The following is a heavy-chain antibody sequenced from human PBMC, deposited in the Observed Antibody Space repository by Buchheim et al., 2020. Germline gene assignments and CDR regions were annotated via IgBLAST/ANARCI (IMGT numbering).Heavy chain of an antibody. D-gene: IGHD6-6*01. CDR2: IYYSGST. V-gene: IGHV4-39*07. Sequence: QLQLQESGPGLVKPSETLSLTCTVSGGSISSSSYYWGWIRQPPGKGLEWIGSIYYSGSTYYNPSLKSRVTISVDKSKSQFSLKMTSVTAADTAVYYCAGDPRGEYSSPSRGCVDVWGKGTT. J-gene: IGHJ6*03. CDR1: GGSISSSSYY. CDR3: AGDPRGEYSSPSRGCVDV.